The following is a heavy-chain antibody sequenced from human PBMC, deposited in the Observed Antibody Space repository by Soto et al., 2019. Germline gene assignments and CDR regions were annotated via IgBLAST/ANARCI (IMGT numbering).Heavy chain of an antibody. D-gene: IGHD3-22*01. Sequence: GGSLRLSCAASGFTFSSYSMNWVRQAPGKGLEWVSSISSSSSYIYYADAVKGRFTISRDNAKNSLYLQMNSLRAEDTAVYYCARDIDYYDSSGYYRDYWGQGTLVTVSS. V-gene: IGHV3-21*01. CDR2: ISSSSSYI. CDR3: ARDIDYYDSSGYYRDY. CDR1: GFTFSSYS. J-gene: IGHJ4*02.